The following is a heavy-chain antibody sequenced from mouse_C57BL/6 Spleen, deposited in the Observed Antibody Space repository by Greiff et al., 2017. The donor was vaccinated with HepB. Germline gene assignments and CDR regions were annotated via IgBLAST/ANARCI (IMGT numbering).Heavy chain of an antibody. V-gene: IGHV14-3*01. D-gene: IGHD2-4*01. Sequence: VQLQQPGAELVKPGASVKMSCKASGYTFTSYWITWVKQRPEQGLEWIGRIDPANGNTKYAPKFQGKATITADTSSNTAYLQLSSLTSEDTAIYYCAEEPNYDDPYAMDYWGQGTSVTVSS. CDR2: IDPANGNT. CDR1: GYTFTSYW. CDR3: AEEPNYDDPYAMDY. J-gene: IGHJ4*01.